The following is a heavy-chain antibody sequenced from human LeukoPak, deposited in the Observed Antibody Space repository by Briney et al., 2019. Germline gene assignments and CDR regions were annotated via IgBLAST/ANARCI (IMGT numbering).Heavy chain of an antibody. V-gene: IGHV1-46*01. J-gene: IGHJ4*02. CDR1: GYTFTSCY. CDR2: INPSGGST. CDR3: ARGYCSSTSCCVEDPELDY. D-gene: IGHD2-2*01. Sequence: ASVKVSCKSSGYTFTSCYMHLVRQPPAQGLERMGIINPSGGSTSYAQKCKGRVTMTRDMSTSTVYIELNSLRSEDTAVYYCARGYCSSTSCCVEDPELDYWGQGTLVTVSS.